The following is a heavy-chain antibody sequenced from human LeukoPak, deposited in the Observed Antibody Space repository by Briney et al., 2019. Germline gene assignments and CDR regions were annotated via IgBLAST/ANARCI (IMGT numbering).Heavy chain of an antibody. CDR2: IHYSGST. J-gene: IGHJ4*02. V-gene: IGHV4-59*08. Sequence: SETLSLTCTVSGGSISSYYWSWIRQPPGKGLEWIGYIHYSGSTNYNPSLKSRVTISVDTSKNQFSLKLSSVTAADTAVYYCARHGRGLVLYYFDYWGQGTLVTVSS. D-gene: IGHD6-19*01. CDR1: GGSISSYY. CDR3: ARHGRGLVLYYFDY.